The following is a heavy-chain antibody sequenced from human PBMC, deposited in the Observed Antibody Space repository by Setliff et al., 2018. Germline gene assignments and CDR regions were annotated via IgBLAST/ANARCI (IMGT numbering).Heavy chain of an antibody. J-gene: IGHJ4*02. CDR2: LSDSGGSI. D-gene: IGHD3-22*01. V-gene: IGHV3-23*01. Sequence: LRLSCAASGFDFDRYSMSWVRQAPGKALEWVSGLSDSGGSIYLADSVRGRFTMSRDNPKKTVYLQMNNLRADDTASYFCALSFYDSSGYPGYFDHWGQGTQVTVSS. CDR3: ALSFYDSSGYPGYFDH. CDR1: GFDFDRYS.